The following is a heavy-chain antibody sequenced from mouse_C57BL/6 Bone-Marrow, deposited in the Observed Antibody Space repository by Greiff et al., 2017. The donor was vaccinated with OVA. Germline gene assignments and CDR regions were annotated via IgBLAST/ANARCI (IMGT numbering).Heavy chain of an antibody. CDR2: ISYDGSN. D-gene: IGHD3-2*02. J-gene: IGHJ4*01. Sequence: ESGPGLVKPSQSLSLTCSVTGYSITSGYYWNWIRQFPGNKLEWMGYISYDGSNNYNPSLKNRISITRDTSKNQFFLKLNSVTTEDTATYYCASYSSGYVMYYWGQGTSVTVSS. CDR1: GYSITSGYY. CDR3: ASYSSGYVMYY. V-gene: IGHV3-6*01.